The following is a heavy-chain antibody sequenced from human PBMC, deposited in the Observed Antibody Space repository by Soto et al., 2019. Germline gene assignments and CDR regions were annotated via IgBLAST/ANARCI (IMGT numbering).Heavy chain of an antibody. CDR2: LSDNGGST. CDR3: AKGRSYYYYYGVDV. J-gene: IGHJ6*02. CDR1: GFTFSSYA. Sequence: GGSLRLSCAASGFTFSSYAMSWVRQAPGKGLEWVSTLSDNGGSTYYADSVKGRFTISRDNSKSTLYLQMNSLRAEDTALYYCAKGRSYYYYYGVDVWGQGTAVTVSS. V-gene: IGHV3-23*01.